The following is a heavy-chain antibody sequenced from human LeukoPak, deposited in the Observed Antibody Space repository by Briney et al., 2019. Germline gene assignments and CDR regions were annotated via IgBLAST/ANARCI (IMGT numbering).Heavy chain of an antibody. V-gene: IGHV3-48*04. CDR2: ISSSSSTI. D-gene: IGHD3-16*02. CDR1: GFTFSSYA. J-gene: IGHJ4*02. CDR3: ASVPYDYVWGSYRRDIYFDY. Sequence: PGGSLRLSCAASGFTFSSYAMHWVRQAPGKGLEWISYISSSSSTIYYADSVKGRFTISRDNAKNSLYLQMNSLRAEDTAVYYCASVPYDYVWGSYRRDIYFDYWGQGTLVTVSS.